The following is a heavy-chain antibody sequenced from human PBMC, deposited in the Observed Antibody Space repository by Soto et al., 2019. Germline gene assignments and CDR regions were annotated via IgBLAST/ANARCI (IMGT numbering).Heavy chain of an antibody. D-gene: IGHD6-19*01. Sequence: GESLKISCKGSGYNFTSYWIDWVRQMPEKGLEWMGRIDPSDSYTNYSPSFQGHVTISADKTISTAYLQWSSLKASDTAMYYCARGRVAVAPLDYWGQGTLVTVSS. V-gene: IGHV5-10-1*01. J-gene: IGHJ4*02. CDR3: ARGRVAVAPLDY. CDR2: IDPSDSYT. CDR1: GYNFTSYW.